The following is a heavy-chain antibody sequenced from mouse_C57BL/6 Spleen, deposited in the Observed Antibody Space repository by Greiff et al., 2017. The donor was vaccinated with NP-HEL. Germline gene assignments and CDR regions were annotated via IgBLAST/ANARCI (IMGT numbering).Heavy chain of an antibody. V-gene: IGHV1-9*01. CDR1: GYTFTGYW. CDR3: ASWGGSLYYGNDWYFDV. J-gene: IGHJ1*03. CDR2: ILPGSGST. Sequence: QVQLQQSGAELMKPGASVKLSCKATGYTFTGYWIEWVKQRPGHGLEWIGEILPGSGSTNYNEKFKGKATFSADTSSNTAYMQLSSLTTEDSAIYYGASWGGSLYYGNDWYFDVWGTGTTVTVSS. D-gene: IGHD2-1*01.